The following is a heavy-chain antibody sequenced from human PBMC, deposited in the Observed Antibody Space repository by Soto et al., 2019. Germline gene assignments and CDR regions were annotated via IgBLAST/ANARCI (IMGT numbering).Heavy chain of an antibody. Sequence: QLQLQESGPGLVKPSETLSLTCTVSGGSISSSSYYWGWIRQPPGKGLEWIGRIYYSGSTYYNPSLMSRVTISVDTSKNQFSLKLSSVTAADTAVYYCARQRAAAGYNWFDPWGQGTLVTVSS. D-gene: IGHD6-25*01. CDR1: GGSISSSSYY. CDR3: ARQRAAAGYNWFDP. CDR2: IYYSGST. V-gene: IGHV4-39*01. J-gene: IGHJ5*02.